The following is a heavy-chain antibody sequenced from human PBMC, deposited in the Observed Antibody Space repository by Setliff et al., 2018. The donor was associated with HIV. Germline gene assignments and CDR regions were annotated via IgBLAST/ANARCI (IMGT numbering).Heavy chain of an antibody. CDR2: ISYDGNNM. CDR3: AFDSRGYFSDPLDS. Sequence: GGSLRLSCEASGFTFSSYAMHWVRQAPGRGLEWVAAISYDGNNMYYADSVKGRFPISRDNSKNTLYLQMNSLRAGDTAVYYCAFDSRGYFSDPLDSWGQGTPVTVSS. CDR1: GFTFSSYA. V-gene: IGHV3-30*04. D-gene: IGHD3-22*01. J-gene: IGHJ4*02.